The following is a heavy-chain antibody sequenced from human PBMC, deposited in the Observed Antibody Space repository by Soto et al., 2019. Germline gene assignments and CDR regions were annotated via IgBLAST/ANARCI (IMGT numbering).Heavy chain of an antibody. CDR3: AKDLHRRDSISWYLEVFFGDYFDF. CDR2: ISYDGSNK. D-gene: IGHD6-13*01. V-gene: IGHV3-30*18. J-gene: IGHJ4*02. CDR1: GFTFSSYG. Sequence: GGSLRLSCAASGFTFSSYGMHWVRQAPGKGLEWVAVISYDGSNKYYADSVKGRFTISRDNSKNTLYLQMNSLRAEDTAVYYCAKDLHRRDSISWYLEVFFGDYFDFWGQGTLVTGS.